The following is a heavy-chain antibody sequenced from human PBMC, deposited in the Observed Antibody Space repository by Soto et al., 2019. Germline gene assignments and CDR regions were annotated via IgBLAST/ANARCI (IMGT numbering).Heavy chain of an antibody. V-gene: IGHV1-46*03. D-gene: IGHD5-12*01. CDR1: GYTFTSYY. CDR3: ARVGSRGYDSHYFDY. CDR2: INPSGGST. Sequence: QVQLVQSGAEVKKPGASVKVSCKASGYTFTSYYMHWVRQAPGQGLEWMGIINPSGGSTSYAQKFQGRVTMTRDTSTSTVYMELSSLRSEDTAVYYCARVGSRGYDSHYFDYWGQGTLVTVSS. J-gene: IGHJ4*02.